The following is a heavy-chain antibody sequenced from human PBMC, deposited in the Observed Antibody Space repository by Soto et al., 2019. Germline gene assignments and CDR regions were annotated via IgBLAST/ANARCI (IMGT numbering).Heavy chain of an antibody. Sequence: GGSLRLSCTASGFTFGDYAMSWFRQAPGKGLEWVGFIRSKAYGGTTEYAASVKGRFTISRDDSKSIAYLQMNSLKTEDTAVYYCTRDRAIAGQFYYYYYGMDVWGQGTTVTVSS. V-gene: IGHV3-49*03. CDR2: IRSKAYGGTT. CDR3: TRDRAIAGQFYYYYYGMDV. J-gene: IGHJ6*02. CDR1: GFTFGDYA. D-gene: IGHD2-15*01.